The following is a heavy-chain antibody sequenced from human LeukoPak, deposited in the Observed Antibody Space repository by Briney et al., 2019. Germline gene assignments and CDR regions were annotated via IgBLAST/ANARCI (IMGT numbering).Heavy chain of an antibody. J-gene: IGHJ4*02. Sequence: SETLSLTCTVSGGSISIGPYYWGWIRQPPGKGLETIGDIYDGENTHSNPSLNRPVTISIDTSNNQFYLKLGSLTPAHMVMYYGERREESSGNNKIFGYWGPGTLVTVSS. CDR1: GGSISIGPYY. CDR3: ERREESSGNNKIFGY. CDR2: IYDGENT. D-gene: IGHD3-22*01. V-gene: IGHV4-39*01.